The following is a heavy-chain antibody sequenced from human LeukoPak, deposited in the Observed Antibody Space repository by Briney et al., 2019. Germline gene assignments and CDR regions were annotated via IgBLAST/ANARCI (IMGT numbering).Heavy chain of an antibody. CDR3: AKDTLYTIFPDALDI. CDR1: GFTFDDYA. D-gene: IGHD3-3*01. J-gene: IGHJ3*02. Sequence: GGSLRLSCAASGFTFDDYAMHWVRQAPGKGLEWVSGISWNSGSIGYADSVKGRFTISRDNAKNSLYLQMNSLRAEDTALYYCAKDTLYTIFPDALDIGGRGTIVSVSS. V-gene: IGHV3-9*01. CDR2: ISWNSGSI.